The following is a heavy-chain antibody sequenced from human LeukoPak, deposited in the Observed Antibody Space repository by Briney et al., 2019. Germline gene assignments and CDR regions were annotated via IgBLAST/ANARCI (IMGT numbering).Heavy chain of an antibody. CDR1: GFTFSDYA. D-gene: IGHD3-9*01. CDR3: ARVDGDILTGYSYDAFDI. J-gene: IGHJ3*02. CDR2: IRSKAYGGTT. V-gene: IGHV3-49*03. Sequence: GGSLRLSCTASGFTFSDYAMSWFRQAPGKGLEWVGFIRSKAYGGTTEYAASVKGRFTISRDDSKSIAYLQMNSLRAEDTAVYYCARVDGDILTGYSYDAFDIWGQGTMVTVSS.